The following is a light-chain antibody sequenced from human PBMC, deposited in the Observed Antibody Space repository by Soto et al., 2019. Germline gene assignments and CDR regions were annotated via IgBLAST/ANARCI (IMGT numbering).Light chain of an antibody. V-gene: IGKV1-5*03. CDR2: KAS. Sequence: DSQMTQYTSTLSASIGDRFTITCRAGQSISSWLAWYQQKPGKAPKLLISKASTLQSGVPPRFSGSGSGTEFALTISSLQPDDFATYYCQQYESYPMTFGGGTKVDIK. CDR3: QQYESYPMT. J-gene: IGKJ4*01. CDR1: QSISSW.